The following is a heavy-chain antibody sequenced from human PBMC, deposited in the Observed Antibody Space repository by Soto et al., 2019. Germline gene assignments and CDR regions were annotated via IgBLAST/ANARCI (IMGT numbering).Heavy chain of an antibody. J-gene: IGHJ4*02. V-gene: IGHV2-5*02. CDR3: ASSSGYRIFDC. CDR2: IFWDDDK. CDR1: GFSLTTSGVG. D-gene: IGHD3-22*01. Sequence: QITLKESGPTLVKPTQTLTLTCTFSGFSLTTSGVGVGWIRQPPGKALEWLALIFWDDDKRYSPSLKSRLTITKDTSKNQVVLTMTNMDPVDTATYYCASSSGYRIFDCWGQGTLVTVSS.